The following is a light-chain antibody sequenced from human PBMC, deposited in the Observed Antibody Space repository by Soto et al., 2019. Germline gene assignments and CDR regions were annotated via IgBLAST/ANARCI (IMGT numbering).Light chain of an antibody. CDR1: QSVGSD. Sequence: EIVMTQSPATLSVSPGERATLSCRASQSVGSDLAWCQQKPGQAPRLLIYDVSNRATGIPARFSGSGSGTDFTLTISSLEPEDVAIYYCQQSNYWQVTVGQGTRLESK. CDR2: DVS. CDR3: QQSNYWQVT. J-gene: IGKJ5*01. V-gene: IGKV3-11*01.